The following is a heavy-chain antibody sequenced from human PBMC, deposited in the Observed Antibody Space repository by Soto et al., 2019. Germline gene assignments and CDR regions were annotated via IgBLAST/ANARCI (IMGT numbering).Heavy chain of an antibody. Sequence: QVQLVESGGGVVQPGRSLRLACAASGFTCSSDGMHWVRQAPGKGLAWVAFIWHDGGNKFYAESVKGRFTISRDNSKNTLYLQMTSLSAEDTAMYYCSRDGDVNTGFGKDYWGQGTLVTVSS. CDR2: IWHDGGNK. CDR1: GFTCSSDG. D-gene: IGHD3-16*01. V-gene: IGHV3-33*01. CDR3: SRDGDVNTGFGKDY. J-gene: IGHJ4*02.